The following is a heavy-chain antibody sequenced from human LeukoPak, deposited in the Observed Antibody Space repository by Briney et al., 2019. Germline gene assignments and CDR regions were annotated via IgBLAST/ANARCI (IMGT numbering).Heavy chain of an antibody. CDR1: GYSFTSNY. CDR2: IYPRDGST. Sequence: ASVKVSCKASGYSFTSNYIHWVRQAPGQGLEWMGMIYPRDGSTSYAQKFQGRVTVTRDTSTSTVHMELSGLRSEDTAVYYCARDQEAYDYWGQGTLVTVSS. V-gene: IGHV1-46*01. CDR3: ARDQEAYDY. J-gene: IGHJ4*02.